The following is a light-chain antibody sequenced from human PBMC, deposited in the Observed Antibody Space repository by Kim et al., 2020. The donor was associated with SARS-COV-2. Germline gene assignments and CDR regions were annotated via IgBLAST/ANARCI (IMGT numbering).Light chain of an antibody. CDR1: QSVSSSY. CDR3: QQYGSLWT. CDR2: GAS. J-gene: IGKJ1*01. V-gene: IGKV3-20*01. Sequence: PGERATLSCRASQSVSSSYLAWYQQKPGQAPRLLIYGASSRATGIPDRFSGSGSGTDFTLTISRLEPEDFAVYYCQQYGSLWTFGQGTKVDIK.